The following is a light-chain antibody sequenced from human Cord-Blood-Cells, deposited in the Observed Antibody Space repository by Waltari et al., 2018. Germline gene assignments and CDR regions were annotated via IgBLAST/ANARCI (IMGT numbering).Light chain of an antibody. V-gene: IGLV3-1*01. CDR2: QDS. Sequence: SYELTQQPSVSVSPGQTASITCSGENLGEKYACWYQQKPGQSPVLVIYQDSKRPSGIPERFSGSNSGNTATLTISGTQAMDEADYYCQAWDSSTAVFGGGTKLTVL. CDR1: NLGEKY. J-gene: IGLJ3*02. CDR3: QAWDSSTAV.